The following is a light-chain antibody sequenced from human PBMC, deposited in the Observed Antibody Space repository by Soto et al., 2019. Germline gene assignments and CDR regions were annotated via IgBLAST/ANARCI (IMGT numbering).Light chain of an antibody. J-gene: IGKJ1*01. V-gene: IGKV3-15*01. CDR3: QHYNNWWT. CDR1: QSVSSN. Sequence: IVLTQSPATLSVSPGERATLSCRASQSVSSNLAWYQQKPGQAPRLLIYDASTRATGIPARFSGSGSGTEFTLTISSLQSEYFAVYYCQHYNNWWTFGQGTKVEV. CDR2: DAS.